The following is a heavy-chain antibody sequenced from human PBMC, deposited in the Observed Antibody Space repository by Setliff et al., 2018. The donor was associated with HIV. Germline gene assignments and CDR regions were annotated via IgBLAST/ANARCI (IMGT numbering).Heavy chain of an antibody. CDR3: ARSSIAARAPQRLRYYYGMDV. V-gene: IGHV4-34*01. J-gene: IGHJ6*02. D-gene: IGHD6-6*01. Sequence: KPSETLSLTCAVYGGSFSGHYWSWIRQPPGKGLEWIGEINHSGSTKYSPSLNSRVTILGDTSKNQFSLKLSSVTAADTAVYYCARSSIAARAPQRLRYYYGMDVWGQGTTVTVSS. CDR1: GGSFSGHY. CDR2: INHSGST.